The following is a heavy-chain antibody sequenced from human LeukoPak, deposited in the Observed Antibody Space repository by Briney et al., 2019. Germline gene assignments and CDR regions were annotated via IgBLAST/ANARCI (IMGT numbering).Heavy chain of an antibody. CDR3: AKDILTGFGDY. J-gene: IGHJ4*02. CDR2: ISYDGSNK. D-gene: IGHD3-9*01. Sequence: GGSLRLSCAASGFTFSSYGMHWVRQAPGKGLEWVAVISYDGSNKYYADSVKGRFTISRDNSKSTLYLQMNSLRAEDTAVYYCAKDILTGFGDYWGQGTLVTVSS. CDR1: GFTFSSYG. V-gene: IGHV3-30*18.